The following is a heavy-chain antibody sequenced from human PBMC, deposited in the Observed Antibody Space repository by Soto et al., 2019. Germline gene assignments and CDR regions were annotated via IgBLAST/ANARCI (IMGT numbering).Heavy chain of an antibody. Sequence: PGGSLRLSCAASGFTSGSYALHWVRQAPGKGLEWVAVISYDGSNKYYADSVKGRFTISRDNSKNTLYLQMNSLRAEDTAVYYCARARASSRYYYGMDVWGQGTTVTVSS. D-gene: IGHD6-13*01. CDR2: ISYDGSNK. V-gene: IGHV3-30-3*01. J-gene: IGHJ6*02. CDR3: ARARASSRYYYGMDV. CDR1: GFTSGSYA.